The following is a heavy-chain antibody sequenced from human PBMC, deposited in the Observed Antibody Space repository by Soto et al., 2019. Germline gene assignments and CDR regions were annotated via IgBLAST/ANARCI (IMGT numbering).Heavy chain of an antibody. CDR2: ISSSSSYI. CDR1: GFTFSSYN. CDR3: ARDLQALLFPDVFDI. D-gene: IGHD3-10*02. J-gene: IGHJ3*02. Sequence: GGSLRLSCAASGFTFSSYNMNWVRQAPGKGLEWVSSISSSSSYIYYADSVKGRFTISRDNAKNSLYLQMNSLRAEDTAVYYCARDLQALLFPDVFDIWGQGTMVTVSS. V-gene: IGHV3-21*01.